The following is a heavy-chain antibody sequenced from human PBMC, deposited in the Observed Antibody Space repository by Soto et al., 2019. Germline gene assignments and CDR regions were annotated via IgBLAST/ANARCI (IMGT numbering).Heavy chain of an antibody. Sequence: QLHLVQSGAVVKKPGASVTVSCSASGYPVTAYYMHWVRQAPGRGLEWMGGINPATGAAKYTQTFEGGVTRTRGTSTSTVFMELGGLTSEDTAVFYCARGGGVGVAGSAAFDMWGQGTLVTVSS. J-gene: IGHJ3*02. V-gene: IGHV1-2*02. CDR2: INPATGAA. CDR3: ARGGGVGVAGSAAFDM. D-gene: IGHD3-3*01. CDR1: GYPVTAYY.